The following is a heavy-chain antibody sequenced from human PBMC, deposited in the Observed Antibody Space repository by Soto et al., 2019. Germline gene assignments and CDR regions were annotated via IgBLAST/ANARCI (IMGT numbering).Heavy chain of an antibody. CDR1: GVTFTSYA. CDR3: AKGSFGFDY. J-gene: IGHJ4*02. D-gene: IGHD3-10*01. V-gene: IGHV3-23*01. CDR2: ISKSGDST. Sequence: TGGSLRLSCAASGVTFTSYAMTWVRQVPGEGLQWVSSISKSGDSTYYADSVKGRFTTSRDNSKNTLYLQMNSLRAEDTAIYYCAKGSFGFDYWGQGTLVTGSS.